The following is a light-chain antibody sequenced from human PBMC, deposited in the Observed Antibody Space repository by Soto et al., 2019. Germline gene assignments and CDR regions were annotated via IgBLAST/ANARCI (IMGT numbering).Light chain of an antibody. J-gene: IGKJ4*01. CDR3: QEYNYWHPIT. CDR1: QNIGNK. V-gene: IGKV3-15*01. CDR2: GAS. Sequence: EIGLTQSPCTLSVSPGERATLSCRASQNIGNKVGWYQQKPGQAPRLLIYGASTRATGIPVRFSGSGSGTEFTLTITSLQSEDSAVYYCQEYNYWHPITFGGGTKVDIK.